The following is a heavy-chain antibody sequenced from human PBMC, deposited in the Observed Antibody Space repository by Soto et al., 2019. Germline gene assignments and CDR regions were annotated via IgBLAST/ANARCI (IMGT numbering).Heavy chain of an antibody. V-gene: IGHV3-30*18. D-gene: IGHD3-10*01. CDR1: GFTFSSYG. J-gene: IGHJ4*02. CDR2: ISYDGSNK. Sequence: QVQLVESGGGVVQPGRSLRLSCAASGFTFSSYGMHWVRQAPGKGLEWVAVISYDGSNKYYADSVKGRFTISRDNSKNTLYLQMNSLRAEDTAVYYCAKLWFGELPNGVFDYWGQGTLVTVSS. CDR3: AKLWFGELPNGVFDY.